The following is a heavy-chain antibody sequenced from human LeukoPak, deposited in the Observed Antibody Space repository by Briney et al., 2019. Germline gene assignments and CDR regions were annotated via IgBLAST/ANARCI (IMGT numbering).Heavy chain of an antibody. CDR2: ISWDGGST. CDR1: GFTFDDYT. Sequence: PGGSLRLSCAASGFTFDDYTMHWVRQAPGKGLEWVSLISWDGGSTYYADSVKGRFTISRDNSKNSLYLQMNSLRTEDTALYYCAKDGAVAALCYFDYWGQGTLVTVSS. CDR3: AKDGAVAALCYFDY. D-gene: IGHD2-15*01. J-gene: IGHJ4*02. V-gene: IGHV3-43*01.